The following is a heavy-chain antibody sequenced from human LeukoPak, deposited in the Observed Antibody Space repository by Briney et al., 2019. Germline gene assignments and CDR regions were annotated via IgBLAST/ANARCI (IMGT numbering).Heavy chain of an antibody. CDR3: GKTTTGYSSGRNPAWPVDY. Sequence: HPGGSLRLSCTASGFTFSSYAMYWVRQAPGKGLEWVSGIFGSGGSAHYADSVKSRFTISRDNSQNTVYLQMNSLRAEDTAVYYCGKTTTGYSSGRNPAWPVDYWGQGTLVTVSS. CDR1: GFTFSSYA. J-gene: IGHJ4*02. V-gene: IGHV3-23*01. D-gene: IGHD6-19*01. CDR2: IFGSGGSA.